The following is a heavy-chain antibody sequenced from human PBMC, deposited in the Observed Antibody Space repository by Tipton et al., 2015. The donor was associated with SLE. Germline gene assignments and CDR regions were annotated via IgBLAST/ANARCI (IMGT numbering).Heavy chain of an antibody. V-gene: IGHV4-59*04. CDR2: IYYSGST. CDR3: ARTAGRSVKLWYFDL. Sequence: TLSLTCTVSGGSISNYYWSWIRQPPGKGLEWIGSIYYSGSTYYNPSLKSRVTMSIDTSKNQFSLKLSSVTDVDTAVYYCARTAGRSVKLWYFDLWGRGTLVTVSS. J-gene: IGHJ2*01. D-gene: IGHD5-18*01. CDR1: GGSISNYY.